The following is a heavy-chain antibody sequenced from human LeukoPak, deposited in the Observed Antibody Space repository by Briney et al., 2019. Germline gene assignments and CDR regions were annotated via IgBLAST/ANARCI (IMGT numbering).Heavy chain of an antibody. CDR1: GGTFSSYA. CDR3: ARSQDIVVVPAATAFDY. Sequence: SVKLSCKVSGGTFSSYAISWVRQAPGQGLEWMGGIIPIFGTANYAQKFQSRVTITTDESTSKAYMELSSLRSEDTAVYYCARSQDIVVVPAATAFDYWGQGTLVTVSS. CDR2: IIPIFGTA. J-gene: IGHJ4*02. V-gene: IGHV1-69*05. D-gene: IGHD2-2*01.